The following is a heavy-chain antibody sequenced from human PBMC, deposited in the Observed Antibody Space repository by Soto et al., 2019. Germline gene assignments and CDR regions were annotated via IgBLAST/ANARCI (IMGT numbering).Heavy chain of an antibody. CDR3: SRELSGLDY. Sequence: QVQLVQSGAEVKKPGSSVKVSCKASGGTFSSYAISWVRQAPGQGLEWMGGIIPIFGTAHYAQKFQGRVTITGVESTSTAYMELSSLRSDDTAVYYCSRELSGLDYWGQGTLVTVSS. CDR1: GGTFSSYA. J-gene: IGHJ4*02. V-gene: IGHV1-69*01. CDR2: IIPIFGTA. D-gene: IGHD2-2*01.